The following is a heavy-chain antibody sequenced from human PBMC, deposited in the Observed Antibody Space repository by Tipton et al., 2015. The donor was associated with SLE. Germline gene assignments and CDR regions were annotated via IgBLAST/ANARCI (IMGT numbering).Heavy chain of an antibody. CDR1: GFTFSSYG. CDR2: ISYDGSNK. Sequence: SLRLSCAASGFTFSSYGMHWVRQAPGKGLEWVAVISYDGSNKYYADSVKGRFTISRDNSKNTLYLQMNSLRAEDTAVYYCAKGRGVAGYYYYGMDVWGQGTTVTVSS. J-gene: IGHJ6*02. V-gene: IGHV3-30*18. D-gene: IGHD6-19*01. CDR3: AKGRGVAGYYYYGMDV.